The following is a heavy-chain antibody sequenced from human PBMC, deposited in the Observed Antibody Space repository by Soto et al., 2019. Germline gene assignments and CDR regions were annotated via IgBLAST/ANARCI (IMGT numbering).Heavy chain of an antibody. CDR1: GFTFSSYA. V-gene: IGHV3-23*01. J-gene: IGHJ6*02. Sequence: PGGSLRLSCAASGFTFSSYAMSWVRQAPGKGLEWVSAISGSGGSTYYADSVKGRFTISRDNSKNTLYLQMNSLRAEDTAVYYCAKVSSHCGGDCPIGYYYYGMDVWGQGTTVTVSS. D-gene: IGHD2-21*02. CDR3: AKVSSHCGGDCPIGYYYYGMDV. CDR2: ISGSGGST.